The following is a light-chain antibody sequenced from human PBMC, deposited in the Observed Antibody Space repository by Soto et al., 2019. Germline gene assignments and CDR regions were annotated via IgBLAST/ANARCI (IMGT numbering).Light chain of an antibody. Sequence: QSALTQPASVSGSPGQSITISCTGTSSDVGYYNLVSWYQQYPAKAPKLMIYDATKRPSGVSNRFSGSKSGSTASLTISGLQAEDEADYYCCSYSRSSTVLFGGGTKLTVL. CDR3: CSYSRSSTVL. CDR2: DAT. J-gene: IGLJ3*02. V-gene: IGLV2-23*01. CDR1: SSDVGYYNL.